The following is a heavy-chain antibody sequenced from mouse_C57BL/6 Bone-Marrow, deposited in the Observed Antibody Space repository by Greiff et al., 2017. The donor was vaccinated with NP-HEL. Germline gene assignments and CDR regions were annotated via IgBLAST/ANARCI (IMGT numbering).Heavy chain of an antibody. V-gene: IGHV1-72*01. D-gene: IGHD1-1*01. CDR2: IDPNSGGT. CDR3: ARPRLLRYGWFAY. J-gene: IGHJ3*01. Sequence: VQLQQPGAELVKPGASVKLSCKASGYTFTSYWMHWVKQRPGRGLEWIGRIDPNSGGTKYNEKFKSKATMTVDKPSSTAYMQLSSLTSEDSAVDYCARPRLLRYGWFAYWGQGTLVTVSA. CDR1: GYTFTSYW.